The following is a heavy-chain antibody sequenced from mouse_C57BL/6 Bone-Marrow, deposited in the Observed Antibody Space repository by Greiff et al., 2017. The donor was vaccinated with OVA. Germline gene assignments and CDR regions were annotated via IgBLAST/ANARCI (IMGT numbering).Heavy chain of an antibody. CDR1: GFTFTDYY. J-gene: IGHJ4*01. D-gene: IGHD2-3*01. V-gene: IGHV7-3*01. CDR2: IRNKANGYTT. CDR3: ARPIYDGYYYAMDY. Sequence: EVTLVESGGGLVQPGGSLSLSCAASGFTFTDYYMSWVRQPPGKALEWLGFIRNKANGYTTEYSASVKGRFTISRDNSQSILYLQMNALRAEDSATYYCARPIYDGYYYAMDYWGQGTSVTVSS.